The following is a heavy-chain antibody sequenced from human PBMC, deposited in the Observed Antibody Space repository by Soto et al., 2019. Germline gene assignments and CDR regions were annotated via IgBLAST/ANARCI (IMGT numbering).Heavy chain of an antibody. Sequence: GGSLRLSCAASGFTFSSYAMHWVRQAPGKGLGWVAVISYDGSNKYYADSVKGRFTISRDNSKNTLYLQMNSLRAEDTAVYYCARDRQVLTTVTSLFDYWGQGTLVTVSS. V-gene: IGHV3-30-3*01. D-gene: IGHD4-17*01. J-gene: IGHJ4*02. CDR2: ISYDGSNK. CDR3: ARDRQVLTTVTSLFDY. CDR1: GFTFSSYA.